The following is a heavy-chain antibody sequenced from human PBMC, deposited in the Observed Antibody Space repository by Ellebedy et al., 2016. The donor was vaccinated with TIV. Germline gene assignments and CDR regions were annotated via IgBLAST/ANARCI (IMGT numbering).Heavy chain of an antibody. CDR2: INPSGGST. Sequence: ASVKVSCXASGYTFTSYYMHWVRQAPGQGLEWMGIINPSGGSTSYAQKFQGRVTMTRDTSTSTVYMELSSLRSDDTAVYYCARAGYRDHQFDYWGQGTLVTVPS. V-gene: IGHV1-46*01. CDR1: GYTFTSYY. D-gene: IGHD6-13*01. CDR3: ARAGYRDHQFDY. J-gene: IGHJ4*02.